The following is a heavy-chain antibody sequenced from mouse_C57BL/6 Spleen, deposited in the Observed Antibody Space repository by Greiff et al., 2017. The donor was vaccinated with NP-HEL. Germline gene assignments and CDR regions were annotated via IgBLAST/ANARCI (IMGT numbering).Heavy chain of an antibody. CDR2: ISNGGGST. J-gene: IGHJ4*01. CDR1: GFTFSDYY. D-gene: IGHD1-1*01. V-gene: IGHV5-12*01. Sequence: EVMLVESGGGLVQPGGSLKLSCAASGFTFSDYYMYWVRQTPEKRLEWVAYISNGGGSTYYPDTVKGRFTLSRDNAKNTLYLQMSRLKSEDTAMYYCARPYGSSYRYAMDYWGQGTSVTVSS. CDR3: ARPYGSSYRYAMDY.